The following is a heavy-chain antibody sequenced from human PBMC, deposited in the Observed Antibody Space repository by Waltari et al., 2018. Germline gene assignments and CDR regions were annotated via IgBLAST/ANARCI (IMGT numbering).Heavy chain of an antibody. Sequence: QVQLVQSGAEVQKPGASVKVSCKASGYTFTGYYMHWVRQAPGQGLEWMGRINPNSGGTNYAQKFQGRVTMTRDTSISTAYMELSRLRSDDTAVYYCARDLRGSSSSRYFDLWGRGTLVTVSS. CDR1: GYTFTGYY. CDR3: ARDLRGSSSSRYFDL. V-gene: IGHV1-2*06. D-gene: IGHD6-6*01. CDR2: INPNSGGT. J-gene: IGHJ2*01.